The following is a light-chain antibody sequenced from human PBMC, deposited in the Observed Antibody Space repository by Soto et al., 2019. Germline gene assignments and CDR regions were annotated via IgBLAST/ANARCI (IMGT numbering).Light chain of an antibody. CDR3: QQYDYWPPYT. V-gene: IGKV3-15*01. Sequence: EIVMTQSPATLSVSPGERAIVSCRASQSNRDNLAWYQQTPGRAPRLLIYGASIRATGVPDSFSGSGSGTEFTLTISSLQSEDFAVYYCQQYDYWPPYTFGQGTKVEIK. CDR2: GAS. CDR1: QSNRDN. J-gene: IGKJ2*01.